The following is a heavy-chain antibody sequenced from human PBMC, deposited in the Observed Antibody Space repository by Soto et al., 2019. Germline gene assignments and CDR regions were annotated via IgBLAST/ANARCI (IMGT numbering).Heavy chain of an antibody. D-gene: IGHD3-22*01. CDR2: IIPIFGTA. J-gene: IGHJ3*02. CDR3: ARGYYYDSSGPEVAFDI. Sequence: SVKVSCKASGGTFSSYSISWVRQAPGQGLEWMGGIIPIFGTANYAQKFQGRVTITADESTSTAYMELSSLRSEDTAVYYCARGYYYDSSGPEVAFDIWGQGTMVTVSS. CDR1: GGTFSSYS. V-gene: IGHV1-69*13.